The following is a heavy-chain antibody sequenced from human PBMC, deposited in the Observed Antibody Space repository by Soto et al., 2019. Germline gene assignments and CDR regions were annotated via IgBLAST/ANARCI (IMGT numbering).Heavy chain of an antibody. CDR1: GFTFSSYG. J-gene: IGHJ4*02. D-gene: IGHD5-12*01. V-gene: IGHV3-30*18. CDR2: ISYDGSNK. CDR3: AKYFKSGYEDY. Sequence: QVQLVESGGGVVQPGRSLRLSCAASGFTFSSYGMHWVRQAPGKGLEWVAVISYDGSNKYYADSVKGRFTISRDNSKNTLYLQMNSLRAEETAVYYCAKYFKSGYEDYWGQGTLVNVSS.